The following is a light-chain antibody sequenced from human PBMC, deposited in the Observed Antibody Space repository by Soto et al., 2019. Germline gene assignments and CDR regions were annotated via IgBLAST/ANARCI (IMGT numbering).Light chain of an antibody. CDR3: QQYANLPPFT. J-gene: IGKJ3*01. CDR2: DAS. CDR1: QDISND. V-gene: IGKV1-33*01. Sequence: DIQMTQSLSSLSASVGDRVTITCQASQDISNDLNWYQQKPGKAPKLLIYDASNLETGVPSRFSGSGCGTDFTFTISSLQPEDNATYYCQQYANLPPFTFGPGTKVDIK.